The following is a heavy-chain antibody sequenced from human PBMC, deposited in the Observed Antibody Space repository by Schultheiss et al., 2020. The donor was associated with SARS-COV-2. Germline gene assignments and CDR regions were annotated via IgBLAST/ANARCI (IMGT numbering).Heavy chain of an antibody. V-gene: IGHV3-74*01. CDR1: GFTFSNYW. CDR3: ERDESQHFYYMDV. CDR2: ISGDGSTT. Sequence: GGSLRLSCAASGFTFSNYWLHWVRQVPGKGLMWVSRISGDGSTTNYADSVKGRFTISRDNAKNTLYLQMNSLRAEDTAVYYCERDESQHFYYMDVWGKGTTVTVSS. J-gene: IGHJ6*03.